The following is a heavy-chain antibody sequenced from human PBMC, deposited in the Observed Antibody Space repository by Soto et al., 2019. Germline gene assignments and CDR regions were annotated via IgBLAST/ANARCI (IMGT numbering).Heavy chain of an antibody. Sequence: QVQLVQSGAEVKKPGASVKVSCKASGYTFTSYGISWVRQAPGQGLEWMRWISAYNGNTNYAQKLQGRVTMTTDTSTSTAYMELRSLRSDDTAVYYCARDLTGYCSGGSCYSAGYWGQGTLVTVSS. CDR1: GYTFTSYG. CDR2: ISAYNGNT. CDR3: ARDLTGYCSGGSCYSAGY. D-gene: IGHD2-15*01. V-gene: IGHV1-18*01. J-gene: IGHJ4*02.